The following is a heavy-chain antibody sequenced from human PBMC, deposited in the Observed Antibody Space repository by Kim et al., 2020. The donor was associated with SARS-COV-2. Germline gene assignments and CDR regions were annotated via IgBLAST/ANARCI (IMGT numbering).Heavy chain of an antibody. CDR2: IRSKAYGGTT. J-gene: IGHJ3*02. Sequence: GGSLRLSCTASGFTFGDYAMSWFRQAPGKGLEWVGFIRSKAYGGTTEYAASVKGRFTISRDDSKSIAYLQMNSLKTEDTAVYYCTRDHSNYDILTGYDHAFDIWGQGTMVTVSS. CDR1: GFTFGDYA. D-gene: IGHD3-9*01. V-gene: IGHV3-49*03. CDR3: TRDHSNYDILTGYDHAFDI.